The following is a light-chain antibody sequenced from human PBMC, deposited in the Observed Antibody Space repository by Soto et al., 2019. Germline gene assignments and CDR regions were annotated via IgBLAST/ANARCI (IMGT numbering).Light chain of an antibody. CDR1: SSDVGSYNR. CDR3: SSYTSSSTYV. CDR2: EDS. J-gene: IGLJ1*01. Sequence: QSALTQPPSVSGSPGQSVAISCTGTSSDVGSYNRVSWYQQPPGTAPKVIIYEDSNRPSGVPDRFFGSKSGNTASLTISGLQAEDEADYYCSSYTSSSTYVFGTGTKVTVL. V-gene: IGLV2-18*02.